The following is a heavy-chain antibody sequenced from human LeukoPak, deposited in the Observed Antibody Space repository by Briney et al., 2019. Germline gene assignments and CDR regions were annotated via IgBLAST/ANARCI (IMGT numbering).Heavy chain of an antibody. J-gene: IGHJ6*04. Sequence: SETLSLTCTVSGCSVSSGSYYWSWIRQPPGKGLEWIGYIYYSGSTNYNPSLKSRVTISVDTSKNQFSLKLSSVTAADTAVYYCATTRRGVTMVGSYYYGMDVWGKETTVTVSS. CDR3: ATTRRGVTMVGSYYYGMDV. V-gene: IGHV4-61*01. CDR1: GCSVSSGSYY. D-gene: IGHD3-10*02. CDR2: IYYSGST.